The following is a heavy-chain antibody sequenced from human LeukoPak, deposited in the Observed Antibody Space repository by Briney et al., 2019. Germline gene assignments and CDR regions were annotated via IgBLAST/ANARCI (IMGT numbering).Heavy chain of an antibody. D-gene: IGHD3-22*01. J-gene: IGHJ3*02. CDR1: GFSFSRYW. CDR2: MNSDGSST. CDR3: ATGHYYDSSGYYPLPDAFDI. Sequence: GGSLRLSCAASGFSFSRYWTHWVRQAPGKGLVWVSRMNSDGSSTNYADSAKGRFTISRDNAKNILYLQMNSLRAEDTAVYHCATGHYYDSSGYYPLPDAFDIWGQGTMVTVSS. V-gene: IGHV3-74*01.